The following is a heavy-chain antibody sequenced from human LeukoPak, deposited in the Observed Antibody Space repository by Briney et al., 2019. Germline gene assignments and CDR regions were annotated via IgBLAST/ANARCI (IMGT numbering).Heavy chain of an antibody. V-gene: IGHV1-8*01. CDR2: TSPNTGYI. CDR3: ATSRYCSNGVCPFDY. Sequence: ASVKVSCKTSGYIFTSCDMNWVRQAAGQGLEWMGWTSPNTGYIYYARKFQGRMTMATNTATRTVYMELSSLRSEDTAVYYCATSRYCSNGVCPFDYWGQGTLVTVSS. J-gene: IGHJ4*02. D-gene: IGHD2-8*01. CDR1: GYIFTSCD.